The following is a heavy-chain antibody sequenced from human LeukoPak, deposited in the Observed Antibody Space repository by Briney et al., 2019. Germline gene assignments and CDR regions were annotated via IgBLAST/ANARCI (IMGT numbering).Heavy chain of an antibody. J-gene: IGHJ4*02. Sequence: GASVRVSCKASGYPFSAHSLNWVRQAPGQGLEWMGNIDTTTGNPRYAQDFTGRFVFSLDTSASTAYLQITSLKADDTAAYYCVRGTPTPGMDYWGQGTQVTVSS. CDR1: GYPFSAHS. CDR2: IDTTTGNP. D-gene: IGHD3-10*01. V-gene: IGHV7-4-1*02. CDR3: VRGTPTPGMDY.